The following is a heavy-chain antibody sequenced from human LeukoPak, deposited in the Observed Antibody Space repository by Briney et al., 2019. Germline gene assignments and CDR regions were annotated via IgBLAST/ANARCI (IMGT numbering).Heavy chain of an antibody. Sequence: PSETLSLTCTVSGGSISSYYWSWIRQPAGKGLEWIGRIYTSGSITYNPSLKSRVSMSVGTSKNQFSLKLSSVTAADTAVYYCARLGGSGSLYYYYYYMDVWGKGTTVTISS. CDR1: GGSISSYY. V-gene: IGHV4-4*07. D-gene: IGHD3-10*01. J-gene: IGHJ6*03. CDR3: ARLGGSGSLYYYYYYMDV. CDR2: IYTSGSI.